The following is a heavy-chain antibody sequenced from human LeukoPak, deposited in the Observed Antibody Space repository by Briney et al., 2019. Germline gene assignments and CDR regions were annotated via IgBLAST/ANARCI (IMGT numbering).Heavy chain of an antibody. J-gene: IGHJ4*02. CDR3: AKGGDFSMVRGVIVY. D-gene: IGHD3-10*01. CDR2: IYSDNT. V-gene: IGHV3-53*01. CDR1: GFTVSSNS. Sequence: GSLRLSCTVSGFTVSSNSMSWVRQAPGKGLEWVSFIYSDNTHYSDSVKGRFTISRDNSKNTLYLQMNSLRAEDTAVYYCAKGGDFSMVRGVIVYWGQGTLVTVSS.